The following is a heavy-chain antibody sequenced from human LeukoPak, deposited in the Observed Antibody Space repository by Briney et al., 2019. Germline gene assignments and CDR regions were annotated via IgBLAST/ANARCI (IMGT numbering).Heavy chain of an antibody. D-gene: IGHD2-15*01. V-gene: IGHV3-48*03. CDR3: ARTKLPCSGGSCYSSNWFDP. Sequence: GGSLRLSCAAPGFTFSSYEMNWVRQAPGKGLEWVSYISSSGSTIYYADSVKGRFTISRDNAKNSLYLQMNSLRAEDTAVYYCARTKLPCSGGSCYSSNWFDPWGQGTLVTVSS. CDR1: GFTFSSYE. CDR2: ISSSGSTI. J-gene: IGHJ5*02.